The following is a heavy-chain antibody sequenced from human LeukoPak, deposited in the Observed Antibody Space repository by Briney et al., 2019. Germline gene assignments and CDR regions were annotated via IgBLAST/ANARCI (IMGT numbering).Heavy chain of an antibody. CDR2: IKSKTDGGTT. V-gene: IGHV3-15*01. Sequence: GGSLRLSCAASGFTLTRHEMNWVRQAPGKGLEWVGRIKSKTDGGTTDYAAPVKGRFTFSRDDSKNTLYLQMNSLKTEDTAVYYCTTDCSSTRCYGDGGFDLWGRGTLVTVSS. CDR1: GFTLTRHE. CDR3: TTDCSSTRCYGDGGFDL. D-gene: IGHD2-2*01. J-gene: IGHJ2*01.